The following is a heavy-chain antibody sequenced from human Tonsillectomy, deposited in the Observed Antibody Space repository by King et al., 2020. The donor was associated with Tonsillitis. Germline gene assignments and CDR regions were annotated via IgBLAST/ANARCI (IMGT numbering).Heavy chain of an antibody. D-gene: IGHD3-3*01. CDR3: ARGYIYYTLDY. CDR2: IYHSKST. J-gene: IGHJ4*02. CDR1: GGSISSGGYS. Sequence: QLQESGSGLVKPSQTLSLTCAVSGGSISSGGYSWSWIRQPPGKGLEWIGYIYHSKSTNYNPSLKSRVTISVDTSKNQFSLRLTSVTAADTAVYYCARGYIYYTLDYWGQGTLVTVSS. V-gene: IGHV4-30-2*01.